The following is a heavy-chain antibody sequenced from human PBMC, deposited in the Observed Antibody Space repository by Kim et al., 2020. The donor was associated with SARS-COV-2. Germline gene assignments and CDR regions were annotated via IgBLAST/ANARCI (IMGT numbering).Heavy chain of an antibody. CDR2: IYYSGST. V-gene: IGHV4-39*01. CDR3: ASYSSSWRYFDY. CDR1: GGSISSSSYY. J-gene: IGHJ4*02. Sequence: SETLSLTCTVSGGSISSSSYYWGWIRHPPGKGLEWIGSIYYSGSTYYNPSLKSRVTISVDTSKNQFSLKLSSVTAADTAVYYCASYSSSWRYFDYWGQGTLVTVSS. D-gene: IGHD6-13*01.